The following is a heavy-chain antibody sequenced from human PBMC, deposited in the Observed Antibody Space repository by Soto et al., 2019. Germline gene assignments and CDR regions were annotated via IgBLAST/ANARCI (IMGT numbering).Heavy chain of an antibody. CDR2: INAGNGNT. J-gene: IGHJ4*02. Sequence: ASVKVSCNASGYTFTGYAMHWVRQAPGQRPEWMGWINAGNGNTKYSQKFQGRVTITRDTSASTAYMELSSLRSEDTCVYYCARAEAVAADFDYWGQGTLVTSPQ. CDR1: GYTFTGYA. V-gene: IGHV1-3*01. CDR3: ARAEAVAADFDY. D-gene: IGHD6-19*01.